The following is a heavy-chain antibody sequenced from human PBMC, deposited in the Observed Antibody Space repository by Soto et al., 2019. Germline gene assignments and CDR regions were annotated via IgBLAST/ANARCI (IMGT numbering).Heavy chain of an antibody. CDR2: IFYIGTT. CDR1: GGSIRNYY. Sequence: QVQLQESGPGLVKPSETLSLTCTVSGGSIRNYYWSWVRQSPGKGLEWIGYIFYIGTTNYNPSLKSRVTISLDTSKNQFSLKLRSVTAADTAVYYCVRGGGGYGNGTIDYWGQGTLVTVSS. V-gene: IGHV4-59*01. J-gene: IGHJ4*02. D-gene: IGHD5-18*01. CDR3: VRGGGGYGNGTIDY.